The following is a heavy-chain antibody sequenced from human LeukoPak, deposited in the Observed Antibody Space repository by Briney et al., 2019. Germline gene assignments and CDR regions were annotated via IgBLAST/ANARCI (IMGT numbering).Heavy chain of an antibody. Sequence: SLRLSCAASGFTFSSYAMHWVRQAPGKGLEWVAVISYDGSNKYYADSVKGRFTISRDNSKNTLYLHMNSLRAEDTAVYYCARGGYYDSSGYYLYWGQGTLVTVSS. CDR3: ARGGYYDSSGYYLY. J-gene: IGHJ4*02. CDR2: ISYDGSNK. CDR1: GFTFSSYA. D-gene: IGHD3-22*01. V-gene: IGHV3-30-3*01.